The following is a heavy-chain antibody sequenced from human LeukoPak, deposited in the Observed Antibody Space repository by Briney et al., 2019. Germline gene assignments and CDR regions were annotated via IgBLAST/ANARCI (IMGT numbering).Heavy chain of an antibody. V-gene: IGHV1-46*01. Sequence: ASVKVSCKVSGYTLTELSMHWVRQAPGQGLEWMGIINPSGGGTSYAQKFQGRVTMTRDTSTSTVYMELSSLRSEDTAVYYCARSQGGSWCFDYWGQGTLVTVSS. J-gene: IGHJ4*02. CDR1: GYTLTELS. D-gene: IGHD3-16*01. CDR3: ARSQGGSWCFDY. CDR2: INPSGGGT.